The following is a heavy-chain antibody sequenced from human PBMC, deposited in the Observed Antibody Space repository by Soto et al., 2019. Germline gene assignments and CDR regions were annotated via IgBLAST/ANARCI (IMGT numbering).Heavy chain of an antibody. J-gene: IGHJ6*03. D-gene: IGHD2-2*01. V-gene: IGHV5-51*01. CDR2: IYPGDSDT. CDR1: GYSFTSYW. Sequence: GESLKISCKGSGYSFTSYWIGWVRQMPGKGLEWMGIIYPGDSDTRYSPSFQGQVTISADKSISTAYLQWSSLKASDTAMYYCARQGGYCSSTTDPDFCYYYMDVWGKGTTVTVSS. CDR3: ARQGGYCSSTTDPDFCYYYMDV.